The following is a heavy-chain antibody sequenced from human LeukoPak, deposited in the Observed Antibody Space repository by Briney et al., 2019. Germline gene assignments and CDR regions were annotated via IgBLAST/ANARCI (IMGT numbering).Heavy chain of an antibody. J-gene: IGHJ5*02. D-gene: IGHD3-10*01. Sequence: GASVKVSCKASGYSFSSYGISWVRQAPGQGLEWMGWISAYNGNTNYAQKLQGRVTMTTDTSTSTAYMELRSLRSDDTAVYYCARQDVVRGVRPFYWFDPWGQGTLVIVSS. CDR1: GYSFSSYG. V-gene: IGHV1-18*01. CDR3: ARQDVVRGVRPFYWFDP. CDR2: ISAYNGNT.